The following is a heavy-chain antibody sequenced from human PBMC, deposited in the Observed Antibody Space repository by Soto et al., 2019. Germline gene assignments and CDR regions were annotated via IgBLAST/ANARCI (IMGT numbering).Heavy chain of an antibody. Sequence: SSETLSLTCTVSGGSISSSSYYWGWIRQPPGKGLEWIGSIYYSGSTYYNPSLKSRVTISVDTSKNQFSLKLSSVTAADTAVYYCARPDSGYDSFGDWGQGTLVTVSS. CDR1: GGSISSSSYY. CDR3: ARPDSGYDSFGD. D-gene: IGHD5-12*01. J-gene: IGHJ4*02. CDR2: IYYSGST. V-gene: IGHV4-39*01.